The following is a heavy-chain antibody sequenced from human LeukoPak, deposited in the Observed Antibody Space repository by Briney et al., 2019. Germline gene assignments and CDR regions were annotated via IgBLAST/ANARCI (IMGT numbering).Heavy chain of an antibody. CDR2: FDPEDGET. V-gene: IGHV1-24*01. CDR1: GYTLTELS. Sequence: ASVKVSCKVSGYTLTELSMHWVRQAPGKGLEWMGGFDPEDGETIYAQKFQGRVTMTEDTSTDTAYMELSSLRSEDTAVYYCATDRKGLLWFGELSFDYWGQGTLVTVSS. J-gene: IGHJ4*02. D-gene: IGHD3-10*01. CDR3: ATDRKGLLWFGELSFDY.